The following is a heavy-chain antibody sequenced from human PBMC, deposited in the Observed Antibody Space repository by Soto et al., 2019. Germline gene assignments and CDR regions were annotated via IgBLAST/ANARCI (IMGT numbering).Heavy chain of an antibody. Sequence: PGGSLRLSCAASGFTFSSYAMSWVRQAPGKGLEWVSAISGSGGSTYYADSVKGRFTISRDNSKNTLYLQMNSLRAEDTAVYYCAKDWDIWKGSYELDYWGQGTLVTVSS. J-gene: IGHJ4*02. CDR2: ISGSGGST. CDR3: AKDWDIWKGSYELDY. D-gene: IGHD3-10*01. V-gene: IGHV3-23*01. CDR1: GFTFSSYA.